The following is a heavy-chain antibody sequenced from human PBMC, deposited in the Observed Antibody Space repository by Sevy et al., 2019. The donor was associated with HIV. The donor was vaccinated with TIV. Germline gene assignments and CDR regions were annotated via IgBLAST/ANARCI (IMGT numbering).Heavy chain of an antibody. Sequence: GGSLRLSCAASEFRFSDYSMHWVRQAPGKGLEWVAVISYDGRNNKYNVDSVKGRFTISRDNSKNTLFLQMNSLIAEDSAIYYCARDRGEILHSAFDYWGQGTLVTVSS. J-gene: IGHJ4*02. CDR1: EFRFSDYS. CDR3: ARDRGEILHSAFDY. V-gene: IGHV3-30*14. D-gene: IGHD3-16*01. CDR2: ISYDGRNNK.